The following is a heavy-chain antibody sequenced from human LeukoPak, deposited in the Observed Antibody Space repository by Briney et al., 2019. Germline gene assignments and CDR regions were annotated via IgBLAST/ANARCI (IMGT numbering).Heavy chain of an antibody. CDR1: GGTFTSYA. Sequence: ASVKVSCKASGGTFTSYAMHWVRQAPGQRLEWMGWINAGNGNTKYSQKFQGRVTITRDTSASTAYMELSSLKSEDTAVYYCARETDGYNPTPDYWGQGTLATVSS. CDR3: ARETDGYNPTPDY. D-gene: IGHD5-24*01. J-gene: IGHJ4*02. CDR2: INAGNGNT. V-gene: IGHV1-3*01.